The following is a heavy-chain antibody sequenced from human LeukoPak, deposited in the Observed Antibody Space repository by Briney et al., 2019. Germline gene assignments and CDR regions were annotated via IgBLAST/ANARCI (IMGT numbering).Heavy chain of an antibody. D-gene: IGHD3-3*01. Sequence: SETLSLTCTVSGGSISSGDYYWSWIRQPPGKGLEWIGYIYYSGSTYYNPSLKSRVTISVDTSKNQFSLKLSSVTAADTAVYYCARAEGITDYFDYWGQGTLVTVAS. CDR1: GGSISSGDYY. J-gene: IGHJ4*02. V-gene: IGHV4-30-4*01. CDR2: IYYSGST. CDR3: ARAEGITDYFDY.